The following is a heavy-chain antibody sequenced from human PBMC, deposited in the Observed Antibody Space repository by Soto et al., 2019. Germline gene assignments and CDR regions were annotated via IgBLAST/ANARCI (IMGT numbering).Heavy chain of an antibody. CDR3: AHRGYMYGNWDHGYFDY. J-gene: IGHJ4*02. CDR2: IYWDDDK. CDR1: GFSLTTSGVG. D-gene: IGHD5-18*01. V-gene: IGHV2-5*02. Sequence: QITLKESGPTRVKPAQTLMLTCTFSGFSLTTSGVGVGWIRKTPGKALEWLAVIYWDDDKRYSPSLKSRLTITKDTSKNHVVLIMAYMDPVDTATYFCAHRGYMYGNWDHGYFDYWGQGILVTVSS.